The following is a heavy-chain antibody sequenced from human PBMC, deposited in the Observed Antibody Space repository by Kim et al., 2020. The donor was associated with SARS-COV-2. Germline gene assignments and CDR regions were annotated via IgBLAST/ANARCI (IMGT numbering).Heavy chain of an antibody. Sequence: GGSLRLSCVASGFTLSCYWMPWVRQAPGKGLVWVAHIKDDGSETDYVDSVRGRFTISRDNAKNSLYLQMNTLRAEDTAVYYCASGRSRFGLWGQGTLVTV. CDR2: IKDDGSET. V-gene: IGHV3-7*01. D-gene: IGHD3-16*01. J-gene: IGHJ4*02. CDR1: GFTLSCYW. CDR3: ASGRSRFGL.